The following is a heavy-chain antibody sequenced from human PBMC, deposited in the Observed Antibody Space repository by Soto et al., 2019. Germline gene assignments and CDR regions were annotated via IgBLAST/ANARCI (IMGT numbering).Heavy chain of an antibody. CDR3: AREGMGLLWFGESNYYYYGMDV. CDR2: IIPIFGTA. J-gene: IGHJ6*02. Sequence: VSCKASGGTFSSYAISWVRQAPGQGLEWMGGIIPIFGTANYAQKFQGRVTITADKSTSTAYMELSSLRSEDTAVYYCAREGMGLLWFGESNYYYYGMDVWGQGTTVTVSS. CDR1: GGTFSSYA. D-gene: IGHD3-10*01. V-gene: IGHV1-69*06.